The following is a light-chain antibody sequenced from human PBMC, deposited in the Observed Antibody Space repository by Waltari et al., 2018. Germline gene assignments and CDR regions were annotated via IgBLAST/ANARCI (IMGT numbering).Light chain of an antibody. CDR2: DVS. Sequence: QSALTQPASVSGSPGQSITISCTGTSSDVGAYNFVSWYQQHPGKVPKVMIYDVSDRPSGVSNRFSGSKSGNTASLTISGLQAEDEADYYCSSYTTTSTLVFGGGTKLTVL. V-gene: IGLV2-14*03. CDR1: SSDVGAYNF. CDR3: SSYTTTSTLV. J-gene: IGLJ2*01.